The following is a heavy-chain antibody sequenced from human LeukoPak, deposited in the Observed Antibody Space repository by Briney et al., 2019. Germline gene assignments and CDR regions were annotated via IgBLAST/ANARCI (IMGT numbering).Heavy chain of an antibody. CDR2: INPNSGGT. J-gene: IGHJ5*02. CDR1: GYTFTSYG. V-gene: IGHV1-2*02. Sequence: GASVKVSCKASGYTFTSYGISWVRQAPGQGLEWMGWINPNSGGTNYAQKFQGRVTMTRDTSISTAYMALSRLRSDDTAVYYCARFGWVGARWFDPWGQGTLVTVSS. CDR3: ARFGWVGARWFDP. D-gene: IGHD1-26*01.